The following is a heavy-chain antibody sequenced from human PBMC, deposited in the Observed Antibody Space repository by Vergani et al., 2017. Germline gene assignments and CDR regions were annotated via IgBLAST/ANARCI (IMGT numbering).Heavy chain of an antibody. CDR1: GGSFSGYY. CDR2: INHSGST. V-gene: IGHV4-34*01. Sequence: QVQLQQWGAGLLKPSETLSLTCAVYGGSFSGYYWSWIRQPPGKGLEWIGEINHSGSTNYNPSLKSRVTISVDTSKNQFSLKLSSVTAAATAVYYCARGLGYYDFWSGYVFDYWGQGTLVTVSS. D-gene: IGHD3-3*01. CDR3: ARGLGYYDFWSGYVFDY. J-gene: IGHJ4*02.